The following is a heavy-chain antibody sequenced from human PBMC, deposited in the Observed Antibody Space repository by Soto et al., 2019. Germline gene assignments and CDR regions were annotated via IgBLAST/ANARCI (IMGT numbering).Heavy chain of an antibody. D-gene: IGHD1-7*01. CDR3: AGTTSHQWYYMDV. CDR1: GDSVSSNSAA. J-gene: IGHJ6*03. Sequence: SQTLSLTCAISGDSVSSNSAAWNWIRLSPPRGLEWLAGTYYRSRWYNDYAVSVRSRITVNPDTSKNQFSLQLTSVTPEDTAVYYCAGTTSHQWYYMDVWGKGTTVTVSS. CDR2: TYYRSRWYN. V-gene: IGHV6-1*01.